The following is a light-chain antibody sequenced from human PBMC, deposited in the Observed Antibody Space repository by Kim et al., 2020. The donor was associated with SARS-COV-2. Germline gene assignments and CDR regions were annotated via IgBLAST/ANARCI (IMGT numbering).Light chain of an antibody. CDR1: SSDVGGYNY. V-gene: IGLV2-14*03. CDR2: DVS. J-gene: IGLJ3*02. Sequence: GQSFTISCPGTSSDVGGYNYVYWYQQHPGKAPKLMIYDVSNRPSGVSNRFSGSKSGNTASLTISGLQAEDEADYYCSSYTSSSTWVFGGGTQLTVL. CDR3: SSYTSSSTWV.